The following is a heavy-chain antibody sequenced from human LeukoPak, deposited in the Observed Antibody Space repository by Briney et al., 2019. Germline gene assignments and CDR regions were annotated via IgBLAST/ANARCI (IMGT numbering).Heavy chain of an antibody. V-gene: IGHV4-4*08. CDR1: GGSISSYY. D-gene: IGHD1-1*01. CDR3: AREKPPAYTTSGFDY. Sequence: PSETLSLTCTVSGGSISSYYWSWIRQPPGKGLEWIGRIYTSGSTNYHASLKSRVTISIDTSKNQFSLRLSSVTAADTAVYYCAREKPPAYTTSGFDYWGQGTLVTVSS. J-gene: IGHJ4*02. CDR2: IYTSGST.